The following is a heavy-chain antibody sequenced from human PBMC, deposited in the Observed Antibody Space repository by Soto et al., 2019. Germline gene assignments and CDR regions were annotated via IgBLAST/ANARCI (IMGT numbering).Heavy chain of an antibody. CDR2: ISYDGSNR. J-gene: IGHJ4*02. CDR3: XXXXXXXXXXXXNXX. Sequence: QVQLVESGGGVVQPGRSLRLSCASSGFRFSDYAIHWVRQAPGKGLEWVAVISYDGSNRYYGDSVKGRFTITRDNSMDTLXLQXXXXXXXXXXXXXXXXXXXXXXXXXXNXXWGQGTLVT. CDR1: GFRFSDYA. V-gene: IGHV3-30-3*02.